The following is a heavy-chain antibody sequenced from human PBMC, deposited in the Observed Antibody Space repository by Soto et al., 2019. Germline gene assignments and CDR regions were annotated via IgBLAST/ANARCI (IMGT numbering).Heavy chain of an antibody. CDR1: GGTFSSYA. V-gene: IGHV1-69*13. J-gene: IGHJ5*02. CDR3: ARNPRGSTRWFDP. Sequence: GASVKVSCKASGGTFSSYAISWVRQAPGQGLEWMGGIIPIFGTANYAQKFQGRVTITADESTSTAYMELSSLRSEDTAVYYCARNPRGSTRWFDPWGQGTLVTVSS. D-gene: IGHD2-2*01. CDR2: IIPIFGTA.